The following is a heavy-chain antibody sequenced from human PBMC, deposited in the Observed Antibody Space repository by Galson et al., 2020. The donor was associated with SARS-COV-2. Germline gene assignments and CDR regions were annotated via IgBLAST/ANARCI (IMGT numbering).Heavy chain of an antibody. CDR1: GGSISSNY. CDR2: IYYSGST. D-gene: IGHD5-12*01. V-gene: IGHV4-59*08. CDR3: ARLEEMATTPPYYYGMDV. Sequence: SETLSLTCTVSGGSISSNYWSWIRQPPGKGLEWIGYIYYSGSTNYNPSLKSRVTISVDTSKNQFSLKLSSVTAADTAVYYCARLEEMATTPPYYYGMDVWGQGTTVTVSS. J-gene: IGHJ6*02.